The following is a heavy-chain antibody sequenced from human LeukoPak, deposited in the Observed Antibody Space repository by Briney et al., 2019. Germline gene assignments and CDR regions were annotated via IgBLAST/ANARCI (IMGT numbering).Heavy chain of an antibody. J-gene: IGHJ5*02. Sequence: SETLSLTCTVSGGSISTYYWSWIRQPPGKGLEWIGYIYHSGSTKYNPSLKSRVTISVDTSKNQLSLKLSSVTAADTAVYFCTRRGGGSYYYNWFDPWGQGTLVTVSS. V-gene: IGHV4-59*08. CDR2: IYHSGST. CDR1: GGSISTYY. CDR3: TRRGGGSYYYNWFDP. D-gene: IGHD1-26*01.